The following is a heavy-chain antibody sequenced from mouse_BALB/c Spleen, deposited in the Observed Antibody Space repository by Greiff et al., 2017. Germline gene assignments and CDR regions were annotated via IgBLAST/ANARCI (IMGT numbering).Heavy chain of an antibody. CDR2: INPYNDGT. CDR3: AGSLAY. V-gene: IGHV1-14*01. J-gene: IGHJ3*01. Sequence: VQLKESGPELVKPGASVKMSCKASGYTFTSYVMHWVKQTPGQGLEWIGYINPYNDGTKYNEKFKGKATLTSDKSSSTAYMELSSLTSEDSAVYYCAGSLAYWGQGTLVTVSA. CDR1: GYTFTSYV.